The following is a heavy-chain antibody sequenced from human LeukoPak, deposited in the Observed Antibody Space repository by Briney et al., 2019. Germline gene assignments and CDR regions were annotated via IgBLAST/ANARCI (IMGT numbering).Heavy chain of an antibody. D-gene: IGHD3-10*01. J-gene: IGHJ4*02. CDR2: INGGNGNT. V-gene: IGHV1-3*01. Sequence: ASVKVSCKSSGYTFTSYAIHWVRQAPGQRLEWMGWINGGNGNTKYSQEFQGRVTFTRDTSASAVYMELSSLRSDDTAVYYCARGAHLLLWFGELFGNFDYWGQGTLVTVSS. CDR1: GYTFTSYA. CDR3: ARGAHLLLWFGELFGNFDY.